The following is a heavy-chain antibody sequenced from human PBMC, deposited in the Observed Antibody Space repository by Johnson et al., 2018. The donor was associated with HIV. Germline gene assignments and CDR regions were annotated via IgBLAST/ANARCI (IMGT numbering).Heavy chain of an antibody. V-gene: IGHV3-30*04. D-gene: IGHD3-16*02. Sequence: QMQLVESGGGVVQPGGSLRLSCAASGFTFSTYAMHWVRQAPGKGLEWVAVISSDESNKYYADSVKGRFTISRDNSKNTLFLQMNSLRLEDTAVYYCARERPHDSVGGSDRYSPPEALDIWGQGTMVTVSS. CDR2: ISSDESNK. J-gene: IGHJ3*02. CDR3: ARERPHDSVGGSDRYSPPEALDI. CDR1: GFTFSTYA.